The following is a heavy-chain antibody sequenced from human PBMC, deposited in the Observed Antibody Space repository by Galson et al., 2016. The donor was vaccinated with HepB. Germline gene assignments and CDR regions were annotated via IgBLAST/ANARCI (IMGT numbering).Heavy chain of an antibody. CDR3: AREGYYYDNSFFRRENAFDI. J-gene: IGHJ3*02. D-gene: IGHD3-22*01. CDR1: GFTFSSYW. V-gene: IGHV3-74*01. Sequence: SLRLSCAASGFTFSSYWMHWVRQAPGKGLVWVSRINSDGNTTNYADSVKGRFTISRDNAKNTLYLQMNSLRAEDTAVYYCAREGYYYDNSFFRRENAFDIWGQVKMVTVSS. CDR2: INSDGNTT.